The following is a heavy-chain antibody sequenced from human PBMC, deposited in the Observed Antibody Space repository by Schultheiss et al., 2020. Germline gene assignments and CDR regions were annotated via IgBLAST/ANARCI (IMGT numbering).Heavy chain of an antibody. Sequence: SETLSLTCAVYGGSFSGYYWSWIRQPPGKGLEWIGEINHSGSTNYNPSLKSRVTISVDTTKNQFSLKLSSVTAADTAVYCCARGRGVAAAGTDYYGMDVWGQGTTVTGSS. D-gene: IGHD6-13*01. V-gene: IGHV4-34*01. J-gene: IGHJ6*02. CDR1: GGSFSGYY. CDR2: INHSGST. CDR3: ARGRGVAAAGTDYYGMDV.